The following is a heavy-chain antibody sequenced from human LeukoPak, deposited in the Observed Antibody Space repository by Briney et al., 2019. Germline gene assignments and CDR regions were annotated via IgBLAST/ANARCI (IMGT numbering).Heavy chain of an antibody. CDR1: GFTFSSYE. Sequence: GGSLRLSCAAPGFTFSSYEMNWVRQAPGKGLEWVSYISSGSTIYDADSVKGRFTISRDNAKNSLYLQMTSLRAEDTAVYYCARESIAVAGAPFDYWGQGTLVTVSS. V-gene: IGHV3-48*03. CDR3: ARESIAVAGAPFDY. J-gene: IGHJ4*02. D-gene: IGHD6-19*01. CDR2: ISSGSTI.